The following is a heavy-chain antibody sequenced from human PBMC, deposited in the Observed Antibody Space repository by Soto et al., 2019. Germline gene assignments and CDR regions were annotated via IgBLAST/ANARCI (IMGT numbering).Heavy chain of an antibody. J-gene: IGHJ6*02. CDR3: ASSYGNYALIDYYYYGMDV. Sequence: QVQLVQSGAEVKKPGASVKVSCKASGYTFTSYAMHWVRQAPGQRLEWMGWINAGNGNTKYSQKFQGRVTITRDTSASTAYMELRSLRSEDTAVYYCASSYGNYALIDYYYYGMDVWGQGTTVTVSS. CDR2: INAGNGNT. CDR1: GYTFTSYA. D-gene: IGHD4-17*01. V-gene: IGHV1-3*01.